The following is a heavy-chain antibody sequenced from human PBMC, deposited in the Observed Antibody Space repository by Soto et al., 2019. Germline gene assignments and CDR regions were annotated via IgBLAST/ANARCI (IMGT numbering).Heavy chain of an antibody. V-gene: IGHV3-30*18. CDR2: ISYDGSNK. D-gene: IGHD2-2*01. J-gene: IGHJ4*02. Sequence: GGSLRLCCAASGFSFSIYGMHWVRHAPGKGLEWVAVISYDGSNKYYADSVKGRFTISRDNSKNTLYLQMNSLRAEDTAVYYCAKDGPRTSAYFDYWGQGTLVTVSS. CDR3: AKDGPRTSAYFDY. CDR1: GFSFSIYG.